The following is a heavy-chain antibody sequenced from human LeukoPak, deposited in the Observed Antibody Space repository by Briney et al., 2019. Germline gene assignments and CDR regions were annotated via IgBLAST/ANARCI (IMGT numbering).Heavy chain of an antibody. J-gene: IGHJ3*02. D-gene: IGHD3-22*01. V-gene: IGHV1-46*01. CDR1: GYTFTGYY. CDR3: ARVRRITMIYPPHDAFDI. CDR2: INPSGGST. Sequence: ASVKVSCKASGYTFTGYYMHWVRQAPGQGLEWMGIINPSGGSTSYAQKFQGRVTMTRDMSTSTVYMELSSLRSEDTAVYYCARVRRITMIYPPHDAFDIWGQGTMVTVSS.